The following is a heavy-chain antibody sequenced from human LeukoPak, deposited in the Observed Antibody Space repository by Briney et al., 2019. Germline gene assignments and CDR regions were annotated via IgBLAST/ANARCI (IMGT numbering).Heavy chain of an antibody. D-gene: IGHD5-24*01. CDR1: GGSISSYY. CDR2: IYYSGST. Sequence: SETLSLTCTVSGGSISSYYWSWNRQPPGKGLEWIGYIYYSGSTNYNPSLKSRVTISVDTSKNQFSLKLSSVTAADTAVYYCARDDGYNPRSFDYWGQGTLVTVSS. V-gene: IGHV4-59*01. J-gene: IGHJ4*02. CDR3: ARDDGYNPRSFDY.